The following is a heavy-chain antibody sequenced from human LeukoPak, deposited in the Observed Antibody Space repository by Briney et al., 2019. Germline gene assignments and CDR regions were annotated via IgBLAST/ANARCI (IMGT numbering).Heavy chain of an antibody. D-gene: IGHD5-18*01. Sequence: SVKVSCKASGGTFSSYAISWVRQAPGRGLEWMGGIIPIFGTANYAQKFQGRVTITADESTSTAYMELSSLRSEDTAVYYCARTDSNVDTAMDTWGQGTLVTVSS. V-gene: IGHV1-69*13. CDR2: IIPIFGTA. CDR3: ARTDSNVDTAMDT. J-gene: IGHJ5*02. CDR1: GGTFSSYA.